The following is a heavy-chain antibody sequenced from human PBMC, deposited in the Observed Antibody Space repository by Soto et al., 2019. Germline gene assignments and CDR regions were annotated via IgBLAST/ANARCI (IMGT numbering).Heavy chain of an antibody. Sequence: NGPRKTSGLAFTRSPVRRGRIARIQRLEWIGWIVVGSGNTNYAQKFQERVTITRDMSTSTAYMELSSLRSEDTAVYYCAVGYCDQDAAGIRGCSSVMEVLLQGSTV. CDR3: AVGYCDQDAAGIRGCSSVMEV. V-gene: IGHV1-58*01. CDR2: IVVGSGNT. D-gene: IGHD3-9*01. J-gene: IGHJ6*02. CDR1: GLAFTRSP.